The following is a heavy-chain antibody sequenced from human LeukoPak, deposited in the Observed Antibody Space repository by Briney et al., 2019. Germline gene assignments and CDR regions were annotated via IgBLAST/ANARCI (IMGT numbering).Heavy chain of an antibody. CDR1: GFNFEGYG. CDR2: INWTGDNT. V-gene: IGHV3-20*04. D-gene: IGHD1-1*01. J-gene: IGHJ4*02. Sequence: SGGSLRLSCAASGFNFEGYGISWVRQAPGKGLEWVSGINWTGDNTAYADSVKGRFTISRDNAKNSLYLQMTSLRPEDTAVYYCARDYTGGWNDYWGQGTLVTVSS. CDR3: ARDYTGGWNDY.